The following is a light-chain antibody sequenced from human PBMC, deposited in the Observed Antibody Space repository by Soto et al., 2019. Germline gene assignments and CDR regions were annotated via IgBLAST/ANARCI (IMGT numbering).Light chain of an antibody. CDR1: SSNIGAGYD. J-gene: IGLJ3*02. V-gene: IGLV1-40*01. CDR3: QSYDSILSGDWV. Sequence: QSVLTQPPSVSGAPGQRVTISCTGSSSNIGAGYDVHWYQQLPGTAPKLLIYGNSNRPSGVPDRFSGSKSGTSASLAITGIQAEDEADYYCQSYDSILSGDWVFGGGTKLTVL. CDR2: GNS.